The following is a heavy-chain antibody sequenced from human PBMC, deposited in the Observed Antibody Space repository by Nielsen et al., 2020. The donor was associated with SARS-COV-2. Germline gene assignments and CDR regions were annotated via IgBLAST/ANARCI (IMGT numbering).Heavy chain of an antibody. D-gene: IGHD3-10*01. Sequence: ASVKVSCKASGGTFISYPISWVRQAPGKGLEWMGGFDPEDGETIYAQKFQGRVTMTEDTSTDTAYMELSSLRSEDTAVYYCATESFGELLSWFDPWGQGTLVTVSS. CDR2: FDPEDGET. V-gene: IGHV1-24*01. J-gene: IGHJ5*02. CDR1: GGTFISYP. CDR3: ATESFGELLSWFDP.